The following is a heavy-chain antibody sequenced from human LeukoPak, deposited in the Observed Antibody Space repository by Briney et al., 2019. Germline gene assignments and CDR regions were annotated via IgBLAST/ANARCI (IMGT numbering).Heavy chain of an antibody. CDR1: GYTFTSYG. Sequence: GASVKVSCKASGYTFTSYGISWVRQAPGQGLEWMGWISAYNGNTNYAQKLQGRVTMTTDTSTSTAYMELRSLRSDDTAVYYCARDRGGDLLWFGEVYDAFDIWGQGTMVTVSS. J-gene: IGHJ3*02. D-gene: IGHD3-10*01. V-gene: IGHV1-18*01. CDR3: ARDRGGDLLWFGEVYDAFDI. CDR2: ISAYNGNT.